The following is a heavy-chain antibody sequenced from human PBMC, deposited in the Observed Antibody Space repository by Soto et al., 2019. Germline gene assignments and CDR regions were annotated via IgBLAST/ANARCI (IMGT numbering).Heavy chain of an antibody. D-gene: IGHD2-21*01. CDR1: GGTFSSYA. Sequence: SVKVSCKASGGTFSSYAISWVRQAPGQGLEWMGGIIPIFGTANYAQKFQGRVTITADESTSTAYMELSSLRSEDTAVYYCARGDGYNDGDYFDYWGQGTLVTVSS. J-gene: IGHJ4*02. CDR3: ARGDGYNDGDYFDY. V-gene: IGHV1-69*13. CDR2: IIPIFGTA.